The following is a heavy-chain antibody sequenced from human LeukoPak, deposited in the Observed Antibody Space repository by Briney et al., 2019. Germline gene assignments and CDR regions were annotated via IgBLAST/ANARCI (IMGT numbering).Heavy chain of an antibody. CDR1: GFNFNNYV. V-gene: IGHV3-30-3*01. J-gene: IGHJ6*02. D-gene: IGHD6-13*01. Sequence: PGGSLRLACAASGFNFNNYVMHWVRQAPGKGLEWVAVISYDGSNIYYADSVKGRFTISRDNSKSTLYLQMNSLRAEDTAVYYCARVGAAARSYYYYGMDVWGQGTTVTVSS. CDR2: ISYDGSNI. CDR3: ARVGAAARSYYYYGMDV.